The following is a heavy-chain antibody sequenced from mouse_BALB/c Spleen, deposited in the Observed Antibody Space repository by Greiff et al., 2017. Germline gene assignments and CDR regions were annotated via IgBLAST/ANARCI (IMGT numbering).Heavy chain of an antibody. J-gene: IGHJ1*01. Sequence: VQLQQSGAELVKPGASVKLSCTASGFNIKDTYMHWVKQRPEQGLEWIGRIDPANGNTKYDPKFKGKATLTVDKSSSTAYMQLKSLTSEDSAVYYCARELTGTEGYFDVWGAGTTVTVSS. CDR3: ARELTGTEGYFDV. V-gene: IGHV14-3*02. D-gene: IGHD4-1*01. CDR2: IDPANGNT. CDR1: GFNIKDTY.